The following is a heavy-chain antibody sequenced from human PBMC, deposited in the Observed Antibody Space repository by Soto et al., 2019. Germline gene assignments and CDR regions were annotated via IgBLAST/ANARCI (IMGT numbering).Heavy chain of an antibody. CDR2: INSDGSST. CDR1: GFTFSSYW. CDR3: ASRLSGSYFDAFDI. Sequence: EVQLVESGGGLVQPGGSLRLSCAASGFTFSSYWMHWVRQAPGKGLVWVSRINSDGSSTSYADSVKGRFTISRDNAKNTLYLQMNSLRAEDTAVYNCASRLSGSYFDAFDIWGQGTMVTVSS. D-gene: IGHD1-26*01. J-gene: IGHJ3*02. V-gene: IGHV3-74*01.